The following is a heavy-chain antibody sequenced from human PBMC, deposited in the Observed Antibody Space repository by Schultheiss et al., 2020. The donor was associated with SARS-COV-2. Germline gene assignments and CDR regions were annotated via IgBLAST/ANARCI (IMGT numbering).Heavy chain of an antibody. J-gene: IGHJ5*02. CDR3: ARVMITFGGVTNWFDP. CDR1: GGSISSGDYY. V-gene: IGHV4-31*03. CDR2: IYYSGST. Sequence: SETLSLTCTVSGGSISSGDYYWSWIRQPPGKGLEWIGYIYYSGSTYYNPSLKSRVTISVDTSKNQFSLKLSSVTAADTAVYYCARVMITFGGVTNWFDPWGQGTLVTVSS. D-gene: IGHD3-16*01.